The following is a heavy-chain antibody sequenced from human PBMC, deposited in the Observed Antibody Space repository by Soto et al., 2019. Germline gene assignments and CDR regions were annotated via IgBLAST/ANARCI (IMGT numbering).Heavy chain of an antibody. CDR2: IIPIFGTA. J-gene: IGHJ6*02. V-gene: IGHV1-69*13. CDR1: GGTFSSYA. CDR3: ASPGATVTTPYYYYGMDV. Sequence: SVKVSCKASGGTFSSYAISWVRQAPGQGLGWMGGIIPIFGTANYAQKFQGRVTITADESTSTAYMELSSLRSEDTAVYYCASPGATVTTPYYYYGMDVWGQGTTVTVSS. D-gene: IGHD4-4*01.